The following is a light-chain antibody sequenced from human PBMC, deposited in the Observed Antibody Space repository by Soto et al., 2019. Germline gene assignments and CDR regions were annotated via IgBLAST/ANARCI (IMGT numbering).Light chain of an antibody. J-gene: IGKJ4*01. CDR1: QSVGSY. CDR2: DAY. CDR3: QQRSNWLT. V-gene: IGKV3-11*01. Sequence: IVLTQSPATLSLSPGERATLSCMASQSVGSYLAWYQHKPGQAPRLIIYDAYNRVSGIPARFSGSGSGTDFTLTISSLAPEDVGVYYCQQRSNWLTFGGGTKADIK.